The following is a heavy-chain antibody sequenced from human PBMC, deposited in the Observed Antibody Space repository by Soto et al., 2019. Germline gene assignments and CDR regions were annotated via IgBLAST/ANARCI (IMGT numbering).Heavy chain of an antibody. CDR1: GGSISDYY. CDR3: ARERREEIHDGYDIDY. CDR2: IYTSGGT. Sequence: SETLSLTCTVSGGSISDYYWSWIRQPAGKGLEWVGRIYTSGGTDYNPSLKNRVTISIDTSKSQFSLKVTSMTAADTAVYYCARERREEIHDGYDIDYWGQGTLVTVSS. D-gene: IGHD5-12*01. V-gene: IGHV4-4*07. J-gene: IGHJ4*02.